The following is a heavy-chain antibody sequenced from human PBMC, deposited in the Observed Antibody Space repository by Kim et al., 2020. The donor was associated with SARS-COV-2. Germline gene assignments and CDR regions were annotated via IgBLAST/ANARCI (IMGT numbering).Heavy chain of an antibody. V-gene: IGHV4-39*01. CDR1: GGSISSSSYY. J-gene: IGHJ5*02. D-gene: IGHD2-2*02. CDR2: IYYSGST. CDR3: ARHVGERYCSSTSCYTIKNWFDP. Sequence: SETLSLTCTVSGGSISSSSYYWGWIRQPPGKGLEWIGSIYYSGSTYYNPSLKSRVTISVDTSKNQFSLKLSSVTAADTAVYYCARHVGERYCSSTSCYTIKNWFDPWGQGTLVTVSS.